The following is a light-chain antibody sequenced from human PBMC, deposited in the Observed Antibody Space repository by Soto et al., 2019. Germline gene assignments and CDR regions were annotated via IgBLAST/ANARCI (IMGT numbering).Light chain of an antibody. Sequence: EIVLTQSPGTLSLSPGERATLSCRASQSVSSNNFAWYQQRPGQAPRVVIYGASTRATGIPEGFSGSGSGTVFTLTISRLEPEDFAVYYCQQYGRSPFTFGPGTKVDIK. V-gene: IGKV3-20*01. J-gene: IGKJ3*01. CDR2: GAS. CDR3: QQYGRSPFT. CDR1: QSVSSNN.